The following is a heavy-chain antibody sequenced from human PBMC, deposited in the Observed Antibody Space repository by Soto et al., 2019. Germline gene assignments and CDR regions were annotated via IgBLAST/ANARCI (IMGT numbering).Heavy chain of an antibody. CDR1: GFTFTSYG. CDR3: ARGIWGAVVVVAAPEYFQH. D-gene: IGHD2-15*01. CDR2: ISAYNGNK. J-gene: IGHJ1*01. Sequence: ASVKVCCKASGFTFTSYGFSWVRQEHGQGLEWMGWISAYNGNKNYAQKFQGRVTMTTNTSISTAYMELSSLRSEDTAVYYCARGIWGAVVVVAAPEYFQHWGHGTLVTVSS. V-gene: IGHV1-18*01.